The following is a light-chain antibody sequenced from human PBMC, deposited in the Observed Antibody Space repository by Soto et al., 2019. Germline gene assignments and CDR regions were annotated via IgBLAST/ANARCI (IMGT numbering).Light chain of an antibody. CDR1: QSVSSN. CDR2: GAS. Sequence: EIVMTQSPATLSVSPGERATLSCRASQSVSSNLAWYQQKPGQAPRLLIYGASTRATGIPERFSGSGSGTDFTLTISRLEPEDFAVYYCQQYYNWPRTFGQGTKVDI. V-gene: IGKV3D-15*01. CDR3: QQYYNWPRT. J-gene: IGKJ1*01.